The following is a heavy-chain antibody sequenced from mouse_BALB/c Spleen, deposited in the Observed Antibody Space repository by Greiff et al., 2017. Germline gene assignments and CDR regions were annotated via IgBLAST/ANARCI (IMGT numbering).Heavy chain of an antibody. CDR1: GFSLTSYG. CDR3: ARMITFAY. V-gene: IGHV2-9*02. D-gene: IGHD2-4*01. Sequence: VKLVESGPGLVAPSQSLSITCTVSGFSLTSYGVHWVRQPPGKGLEWLGVIWAGGSTNYNSALMSRLSISKDNSKSQVFLQMNSLQTDDTAMYYCARMITFAYWGQGTLVTVSA. J-gene: IGHJ3*01. CDR2: IWAGGST.